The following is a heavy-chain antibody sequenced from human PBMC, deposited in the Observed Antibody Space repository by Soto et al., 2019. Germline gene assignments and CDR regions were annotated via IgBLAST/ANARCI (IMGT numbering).Heavy chain of an antibody. CDR2: ISAYNGNT. Sequence: GASVKVSCKASGYTFTSYGISWVRQAPGQGLEWMGWISAYNGNTNYAQKLQGRVTMTTDTSTSTAYMELRSLRSDDTAVYYCARGRYSSGWYEVWPSDYWGQGTLVTVSS. CDR1: GYTFTSYG. V-gene: IGHV1-18*01. J-gene: IGHJ4*02. CDR3: ARGRYSSGWYEVWPSDY. D-gene: IGHD6-19*01.